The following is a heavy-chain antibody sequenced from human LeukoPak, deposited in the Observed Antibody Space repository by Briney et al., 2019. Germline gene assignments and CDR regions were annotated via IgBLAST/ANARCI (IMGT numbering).Heavy chain of an antibody. Sequence: SETLSLTCTVSGGSISSYYWSWFRQFPGKGLEWIGYIYYSGSTNYDPSHKSRVTISVDTSKNQFSLKLRSVTAADTAVYYCARHHYGTGSGQDFWGQGTLVTVSS. CDR1: GGSISSYY. D-gene: IGHD3-10*01. V-gene: IGHV4-59*01. J-gene: IGHJ4*02. CDR3: ARHHYGTGSGQDF. CDR2: IYYSGST.